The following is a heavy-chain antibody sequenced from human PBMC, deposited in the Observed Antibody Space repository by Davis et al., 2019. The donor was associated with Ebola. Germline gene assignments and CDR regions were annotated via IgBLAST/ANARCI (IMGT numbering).Heavy chain of an antibody. J-gene: IGHJ6*03. CDR3: ARTLEETYSNYVWYYYMDV. V-gene: IGHV4-39*01. CDR1: GGSISSSSYY. CDR2: VYYSGST. Sequence: PSETLSLTCTVSGGSISSSSYYWGWIRQPPGKGLEWIGSVYYSGSTYYNPSLKSRVTISVDTSKNQFSLKLSSVTAADTAVYYCARTLEETYSNYVWYYYMDVWGKGTTVTVSS. D-gene: IGHD4-11*01.